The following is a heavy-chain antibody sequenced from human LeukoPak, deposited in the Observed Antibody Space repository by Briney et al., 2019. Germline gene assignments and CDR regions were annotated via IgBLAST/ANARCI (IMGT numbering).Heavy chain of an antibody. Sequence: PGGSLRLSCAASGFTFSSYSMNWVRQAPGKGLEWVSSISSSSSYIYHADSVKGRFTISRDNAKNSLYLQMNSLRAEDTAVYYCARDRVGENAFDIWGQGTMVTVSS. V-gene: IGHV3-21*01. J-gene: IGHJ3*02. CDR3: ARDRVGENAFDI. CDR1: GFTFSSYS. CDR2: ISSSSSYI. D-gene: IGHD3-10*01.